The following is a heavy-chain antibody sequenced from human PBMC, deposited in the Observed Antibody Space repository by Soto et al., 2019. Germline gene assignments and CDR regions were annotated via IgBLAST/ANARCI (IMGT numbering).Heavy chain of an antibody. CDR3: ARGXADNXXMAHPYDY. D-gene: IGHD5-18*01. Sequence: SVKVSCKASGGTFRTYAIGWVRQAPGQGLEWMGGIIPIFGKANYAQKFQGRVSISADEXXRTAYMELRSLRYEDTAVYYSARGXADNXXMAHPYDYWGQGTLVTVSS. CDR2: IIPIFGKA. J-gene: IGHJ4*02. V-gene: IGHV1-69*13. CDR1: GGTFRTYA.